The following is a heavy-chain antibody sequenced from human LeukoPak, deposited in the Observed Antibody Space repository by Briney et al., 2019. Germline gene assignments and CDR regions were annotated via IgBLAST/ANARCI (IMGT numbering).Heavy chain of an antibody. CDR1: GYSFTSYD. D-gene: IGHD6-13*01. CDR3: APIGGIAAAGTIGKFDP. J-gene: IGHJ5*02. Sequence: ASVKVSCKASGYSFTSYDINGVRQATGQGLEWMGWINPNSGGTNYAQKFQGRVTMTRDTSISTAYMELSRLRSDGTAVYYWAPIGGIAAAGTIGKFDPWGQATLVTVYS. CDR2: INPNSGGT. V-gene: IGHV1-2*02.